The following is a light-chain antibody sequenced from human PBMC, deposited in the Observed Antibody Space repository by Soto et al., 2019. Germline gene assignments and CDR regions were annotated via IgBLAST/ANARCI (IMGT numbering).Light chain of an antibody. CDR1: SSNIGAGYD. CDR3: QSYDSSLRLAV. J-gene: IGLJ3*02. V-gene: IGLV1-40*01. CDR2: VSR. Sequence: QSVLTQPPSVSGAPGQRVTISCSGSSSNIGAGYDVHWYQQLPGTAPRLLIYVSRNRPSGVPDRFSGSKSGTSASLAITGVQTDDEGDYYCQSYDSSLRLAVFGGGTKVTVL.